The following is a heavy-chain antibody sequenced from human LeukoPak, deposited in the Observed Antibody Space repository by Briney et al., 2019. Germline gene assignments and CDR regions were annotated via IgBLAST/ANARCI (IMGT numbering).Heavy chain of an antibody. D-gene: IGHD4-23*01. CDR1: GFTFSSYE. J-gene: IGHJ4*02. Sequence: PGGSLRLSCAAPGFTFSSYEMNWVRQAPGKGLEWVSAISGSGGSTYYADSVKGRFTISRDNSKNTLYLQMNSLRAEDTAVYYCAKDSDYGGNFDYWGQGTLVTVSS. V-gene: IGHV3-23*01. CDR2: ISGSGGST. CDR3: AKDSDYGGNFDY.